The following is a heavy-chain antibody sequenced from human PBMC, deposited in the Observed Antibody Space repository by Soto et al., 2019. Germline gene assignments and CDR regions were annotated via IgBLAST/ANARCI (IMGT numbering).Heavy chain of an antibody. CDR1: GFTVSSNY. D-gene: IGHD2-8*01. CDR3: ASHIVLVVYARYMDV. Sequence: GGSLRLSCAASGFTVSSNYMSWVRQAPGKGLEWVSLIYSGGHTYHADSVKGRFSISRDNSKNTLYLQMNSLRAEDTAVYYCASHIVLVVYARYMDVWGKGTTVTVSS. J-gene: IGHJ6*04. V-gene: IGHV3-66*04. CDR2: IYSGGHT.